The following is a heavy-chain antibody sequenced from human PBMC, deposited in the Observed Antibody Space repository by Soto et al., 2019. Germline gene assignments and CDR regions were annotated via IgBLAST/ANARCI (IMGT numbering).Heavy chain of an antibody. D-gene: IGHD6-13*01. J-gene: IGHJ4*02. Sequence: SGPTLVNPTQTPTLTCTFSGFSLSTSGMCVSWIRQPPGKALEWLARIDWDDDKYYNTSLKTRLTISKDTSKNQVVLTMTNMDPVDTATYYCARMQSSRCQRDYWGQGTLVTVSS. CDR3: ARMQSSRCQRDY. CDR2: IDWDDDK. V-gene: IGHV2-70*11. CDR1: GFSLSTSGMC.